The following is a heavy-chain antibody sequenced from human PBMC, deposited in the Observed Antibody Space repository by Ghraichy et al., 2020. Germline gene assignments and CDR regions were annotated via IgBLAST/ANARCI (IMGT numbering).Heavy chain of an antibody. CDR3: ARDLGDKDSSSYDPFDY. J-gene: IGHJ4*02. Sequence: ASVKVSCKASGYTFTDHYVYWVRQALGQGLEWMGWINPNTGDTYYGQAFQDSATMTRDTSINTTYMELRRLTSDDTARYYRARDLGDKDSSSYDPFDYWCQGSLVTVSS. CDR1: GYTFTDHY. V-gene: IGHV1-2*02. D-gene: IGHD5-18*01. CDR2: INPNTGDT.